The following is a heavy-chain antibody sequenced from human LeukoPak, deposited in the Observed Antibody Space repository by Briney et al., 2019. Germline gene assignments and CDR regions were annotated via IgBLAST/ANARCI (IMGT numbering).Heavy chain of an antibody. D-gene: IGHD6-19*01. CDR3: AKDLLGYSSGWYVSGYYYYYGMDV. CDR1: GFTFDDYA. J-gene: IGHJ6*02. CDR2: ISWDGGST. V-gene: IGHV3-43D*03. Sequence: GGSLRLSCAASGFTFDDYAMHWVRQAPGKGLEWVSLISWDGGSTYYADSVKGRFTISRDNSKNSLYLQMNSLRAEDTALYYCAKDLLGYSSGWYVSGYYYYYGMDVWGQGTTVTVSS.